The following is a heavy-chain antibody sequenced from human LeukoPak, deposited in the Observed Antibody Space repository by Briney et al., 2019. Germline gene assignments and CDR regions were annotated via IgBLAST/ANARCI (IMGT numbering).Heavy chain of an antibody. CDR3: ARVHYSSSSNLDDCYYYGMDV. V-gene: IGHV1-2*06. CDR1: GYTFTGYY. J-gene: IGHJ6*02. CDR2: INPNSGGT. Sequence: ASVKVSCKASGYTFTGYYMHWVRQAPGQGLEWMGRINPNSGGTNYAQKFQGRVTMTRDTSISTAYMELSRLRSDDTAVYYCARVHYSSSSNLDDCYYYGMDVWGQGTTVTVSS. D-gene: IGHD6-6*01.